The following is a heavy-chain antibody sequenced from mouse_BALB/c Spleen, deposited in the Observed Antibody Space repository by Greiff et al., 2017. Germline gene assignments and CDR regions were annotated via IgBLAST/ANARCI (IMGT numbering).Heavy chain of an antibody. CDR2: IWGDGST. V-gene: IGHV2-6-7*01. J-gene: IGHJ4*01. D-gene: IGHD2-1*01. Sequence: QVQLKESGPGLVAPSQSLSITCTVSGFSLTGYGVNWVRQPPGKGLEWLGMIWGDGSTDYNSALKSRLSISKDNSKSQVFLKMNSLQTDDTARYYCARAWYYGNYGYAMDYWGQGTSVTVSA. CDR1: GFSLTGYG. CDR3: ARAWYYGNYGYAMDY.